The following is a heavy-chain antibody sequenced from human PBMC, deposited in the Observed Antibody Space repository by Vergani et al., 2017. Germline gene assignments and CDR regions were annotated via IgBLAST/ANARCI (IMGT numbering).Heavy chain of an antibody. CDR2: ISSSSSTI. J-gene: IGHJ4*02. Sequence: EVQLVESGGGLVQPGGSLRLSCAASGFTFSSYSMNWVRQAPGKGLEWVSYISSSSSTIYYADSVKGRFTISRDNAKNSLYLQMNSLRAEDTAVYYCASEGATAYFDYWGQGTLVTVSS. CDR1: GFTFSSYS. CDR3: ASEGATAYFDY. V-gene: IGHV3-48*01. D-gene: IGHD1-26*01.